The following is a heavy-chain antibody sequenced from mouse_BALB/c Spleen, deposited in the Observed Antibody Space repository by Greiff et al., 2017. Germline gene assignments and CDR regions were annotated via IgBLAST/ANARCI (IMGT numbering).Heavy chain of an antibody. CDR3: ARHGSSLDY. J-gene: IGHJ2*01. CDR1: GYTFTSYN. Sequence: QVQLKQPGAELVKPGASVKMSCKASGYTFTSYNMHWVKQTPGQGLEWIGAIYPGNGDTSYNQKFKGKATLTADKSSSTAYMQLSSLTSEDSAVYYCARHGSSLDYWGQGTTLTVSS. CDR2: IYPGNGDT. V-gene: IGHV1-12*01. D-gene: IGHD1-1*01.